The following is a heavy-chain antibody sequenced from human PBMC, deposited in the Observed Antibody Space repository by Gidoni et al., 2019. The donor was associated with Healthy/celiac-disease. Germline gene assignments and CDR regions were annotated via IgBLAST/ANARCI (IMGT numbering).Heavy chain of an antibody. CDR1: GFSLSTGGVG. CDR2: IYWNDDK. Sequence: QITLKESGPTLVKPTQTLTLTCPFPGFSLSTGGVGVGWIRQPPGKALEWLALIYWNDDKRYSPSLKSRLTITKDTSKNQVVLTMTNMDPVDTATYYCARTYYDILAGYFDYWGQGTLVTVSS. V-gene: IGHV2-5*01. CDR3: ARTYYDILAGYFDY. J-gene: IGHJ4*02. D-gene: IGHD3-9*01.